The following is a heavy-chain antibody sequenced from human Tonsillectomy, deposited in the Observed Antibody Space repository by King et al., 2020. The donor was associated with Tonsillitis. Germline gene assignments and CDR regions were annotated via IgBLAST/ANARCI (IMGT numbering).Heavy chain of an antibody. CDR1: GGTFSNYG. CDR2: IIPIFGTT. D-gene: IGHD3-3*01. J-gene: IGHJ6*03. CDR3: ARGMTIFGVGTPNMDG. Sequence: QLVQSGAEVKKPGSSVKVSCKASGGTFSNYGISWVRQAPGQGLEWMGGIIPIFGTTNYAQKFQGRVTITADESTSTAYMDLSSLRSEDTAVYYCARGMTIFGVGTPNMDGWGKGTTVTVSS. V-gene: IGHV1-69*01.